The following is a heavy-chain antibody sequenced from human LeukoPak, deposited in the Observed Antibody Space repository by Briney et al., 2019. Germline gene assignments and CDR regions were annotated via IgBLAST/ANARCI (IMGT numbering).Heavy chain of an antibody. CDR2: IWYDGSNK. J-gene: IGHJ6*02. D-gene: IGHD3-22*01. Sequence: PGRSLRLSCAASGFTFSSYGMHWVRQTPGKGLEWVAVIWYDGSNKYYADSVKGRFTISRDNSKNTLYLQMNSLRAEDTAVYYCARDRLFYYDSSGYYRALEIFYYYYYGMDVWGQGTTVTVSS. CDR1: GFTFSSYG. CDR3: ARDRLFYYDSSGYYRALEIFYYYYYGMDV. V-gene: IGHV3-33*01.